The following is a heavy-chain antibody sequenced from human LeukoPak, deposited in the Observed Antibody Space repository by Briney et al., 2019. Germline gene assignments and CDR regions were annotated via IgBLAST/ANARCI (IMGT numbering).Heavy chain of an antibody. CDR3: ARTDSYGYVHDY. CDR2: INPNNGGT. J-gene: IGHJ4*02. CDR1: GYTFTGYF. D-gene: IGHD5-18*01. Sequence: ASVKVSCKASGYTFTGYFIHWVRQAPGQGLEWMGWINPNNGGTKYAQKFQDRVTMTRDTSISTAYMELSRLRSDDTAVYYCARTDSYGYVHDYWGQGTLVTVSS. V-gene: IGHV1-2*02.